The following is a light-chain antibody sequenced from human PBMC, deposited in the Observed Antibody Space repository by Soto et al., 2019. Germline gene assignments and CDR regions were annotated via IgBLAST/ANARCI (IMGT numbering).Light chain of an antibody. CDR1: SSDVGAYNH. J-gene: IGLJ3*02. V-gene: IGLV2-14*03. CDR2: EVN. CDR3: SSFTSGGTWV. Sequence: QSALTQPASVSGSPGQSINISCTGTSSDVGAYNHVSWYQQHPGKVPKVMIYEVNNRPSGVSNRFSASKSGNTASLTISGLQAEDEATYYCSSFTSGGTWVFGGGTKLTGL.